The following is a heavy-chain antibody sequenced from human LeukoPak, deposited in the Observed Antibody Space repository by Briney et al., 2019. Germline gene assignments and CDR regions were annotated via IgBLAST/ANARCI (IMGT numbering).Heavy chain of an antibody. CDR1: GFTFSSYG. CDR2: ISSDGSNE. J-gene: IGHJ3*02. CDR3: AKDDGDGYNYDPFDI. D-gene: IGHD5-24*01. Sequence: GKSLRLSCAASGFTFSSYGMHWVRQAPDKGLEWVAVISSDGSNEDYADPVKGRFTISRDNSKNTLYLQMNSLRAEDTAVYYCAKDDGDGYNYDPFDIWGQGTMVTVSS. V-gene: IGHV3-30*18.